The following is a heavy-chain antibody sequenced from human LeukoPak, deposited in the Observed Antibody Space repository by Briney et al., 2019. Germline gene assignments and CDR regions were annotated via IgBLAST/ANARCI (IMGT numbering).Heavy chain of an antibody. CDR3: ASSTRFGVVDY. Sequence: SETLSLTCTVSGGSISPYYWSWIRQPPGKELEWIGYIYYSGSTNYNPSLKSRVTISVDTSRTQFSLKLSSVTAADTAVYYCASSTRFGVVDYWGQGILVTVSS. D-gene: IGHD3-3*01. J-gene: IGHJ4*02. V-gene: IGHV4-59*01. CDR1: GGSISPYY. CDR2: IYYSGST.